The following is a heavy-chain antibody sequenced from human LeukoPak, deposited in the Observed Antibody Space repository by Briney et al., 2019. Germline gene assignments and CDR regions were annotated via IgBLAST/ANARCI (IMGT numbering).Heavy chain of an antibody. V-gene: IGHV4-34*01. CDR2: INHSGST. CDR1: GGSFSGYY. D-gene: IGHD3-22*01. CDR3: ARGPSRYYYYDSSGYYRYYYYMDV. J-gene: IGHJ6*03. Sequence: PSETPSLTCAVYGGSFSGYYWSWIRRPPGKGLEWIGEINHSGSTNYNPSLKSRVTISVDTSKNQFSLKLSSVTAADTAVYYCARGPSRYYYYDSSGYYRYYYYMDVWGKGTTVTVSS.